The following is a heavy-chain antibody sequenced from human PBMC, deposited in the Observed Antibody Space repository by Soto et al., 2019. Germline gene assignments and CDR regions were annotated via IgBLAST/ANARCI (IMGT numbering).Heavy chain of an antibody. J-gene: IGHJ5*02. CDR3: ARGPLYSSFSNWFDP. V-gene: IGHV3-21*01. D-gene: IGHD6-6*01. CDR2: ISSSSSYI. CDR1: GFTFSSYS. Sequence: PGGSLRLSSAASGFTFSSYSMNWVRQAPGKGLEWVSSISSSSSYIYYADSVKGRFTISRDNAKNSLYLQMNSLRAEDTAVYYCARGPLYSSFSNWFDPWGQGTLVTVSS.